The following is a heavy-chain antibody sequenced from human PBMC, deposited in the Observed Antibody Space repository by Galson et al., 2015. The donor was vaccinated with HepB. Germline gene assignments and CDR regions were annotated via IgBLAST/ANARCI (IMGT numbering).Heavy chain of an antibody. CDR1: GYTFTSYG. V-gene: IGHV1-18*01. CDR2: ISAYNGNT. CDR3: AGWLVRDYYYYYGMDV. Sequence: SVKVSCKASGYTFTSYGISWVRQAPGQGLEWMGWISAYNGNTNYAQKLQGRVTMTTDTSTSTAYMELRSLRSDDTAVYYCAGWLVRDYYYYYGMDVWGQGTTVTVSS. J-gene: IGHJ6*02. D-gene: IGHD6-19*01.